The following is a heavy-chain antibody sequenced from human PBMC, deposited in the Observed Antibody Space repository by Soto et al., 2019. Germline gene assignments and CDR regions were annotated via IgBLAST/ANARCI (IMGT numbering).Heavy chain of an antibody. CDR2: ISYDGSNK. CDR3: AKAGQAIVRFRGSAYYGMDV. Sequence: QVQLVESGGGVVQPGRSLRLSCAASGFTFSSYGMHWVRQAPGKGLEWVAVISYDGSNKYYADSVKGRFTISRDNSKNTLYLQMNSLRAEDTAVYYCAKAGQAIVRFRGSAYYGMDVWGQGTTVTVSS. J-gene: IGHJ6*02. D-gene: IGHD2-15*01. V-gene: IGHV3-30*18. CDR1: GFTFSSYG.